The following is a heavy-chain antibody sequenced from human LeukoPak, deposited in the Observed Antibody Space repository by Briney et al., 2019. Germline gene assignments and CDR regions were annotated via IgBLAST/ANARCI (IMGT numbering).Heavy chain of an antibody. Sequence: AGSLRLTCAASGFTFSSYAMSWVRQAPGKGLEGFSAVSGGGGSTYYADSVKGRLTISRDNSKNTLYLQMNSLRAEDTAVYYCAKLTASFDYWGQGTLVTVSS. D-gene: IGHD2-21*02. CDR2: VSGGGGST. CDR3: AKLTASFDY. CDR1: GFTFSSYA. V-gene: IGHV3-23*01. J-gene: IGHJ4*02.